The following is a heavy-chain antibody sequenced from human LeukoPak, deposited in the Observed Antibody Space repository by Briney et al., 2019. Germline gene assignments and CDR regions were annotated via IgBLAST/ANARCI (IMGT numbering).Heavy chain of an antibody. D-gene: IGHD3-10*01. Sequence: PSETLSLTCTVSGGSITTNSYYWGWIRQPPGKGLEWIGSIYYSGNTYYNPSLKSRVSVSVDTSKNQFSLKLSSVTAADTAMYYCARAGGFILVRGAVTNWFDPWGQGTLVTVSS. V-gene: IGHV4-39*07. CDR1: GGSITTNSYY. J-gene: IGHJ5*02. CDR3: ARAGGFILVRGAVTNWFDP. CDR2: IYYSGNT.